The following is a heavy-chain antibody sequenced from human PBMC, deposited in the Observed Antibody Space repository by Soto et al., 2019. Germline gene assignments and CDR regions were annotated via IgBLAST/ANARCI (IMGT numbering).Heavy chain of an antibody. V-gene: IGHV3-7*05. CDR3: TRITSLAGVY. D-gene: IGHD3-10*01. J-gene: IGHJ4*02. Sequence: EVQLVESGGALVQPGGSLRLSCAVSGFTFNNYWMSWVRQAPGKGLEWVVNIKQDGNEKYYVDSVKGRFTISRDNAKNSLYLQMNSLRAEDTAVYYCTRITSLAGVYWGQGTLVTVSS. CDR2: IKQDGNEK. CDR1: GFTFNNYW.